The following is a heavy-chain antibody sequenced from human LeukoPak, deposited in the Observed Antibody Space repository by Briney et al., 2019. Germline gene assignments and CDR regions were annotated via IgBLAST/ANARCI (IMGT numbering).Heavy chain of an antibody. Sequence: GGSLRLSCAASGFTFSSYAMTWVRQAPGKGLEWVSAISGSGGSTYYADSVKGRFTISRDNSKNALYLQMNSLRAEDTAVYYCAKVGPRDGYREYYFDYWGQGTLVTVSS. CDR1: GFTFSSYA. CDR3: AKVGPRDGYREYYFDY. V-gene: IGHV3-23*01. J-gene: IGHJ4*02. CDR2: ISGSGGST. D-gene: IGHD5-24*01.